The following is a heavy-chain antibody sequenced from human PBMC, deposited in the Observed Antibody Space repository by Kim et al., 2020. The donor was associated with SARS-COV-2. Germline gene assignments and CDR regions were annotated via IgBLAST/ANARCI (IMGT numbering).Heavy chain of an antibody. Sequence: SETLSLTCTVSGGSISSSSYYWGWIRQPPGKGLEWIGSIYYSGSTYYNPSLKSRVTISVDTSKNQFSLKLSSVTAADTAVYYCARPGPSAVRGVITNLFDPWGQGTLVTVSS. CDR1: GGSISSSSYY. J-gene: IGHJ5*02. D-gene: IGHD3-10*01. CDR2: IYYSGST. CDR3: ARPGPSAVRGVITNLFDP. V-gene: IGHV4-39*01.